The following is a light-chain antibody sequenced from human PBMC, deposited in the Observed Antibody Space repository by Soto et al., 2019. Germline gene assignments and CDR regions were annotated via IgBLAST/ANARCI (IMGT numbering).Light chain of an antibody. CDR3: QQKNNWPPWT. CDR2: GAS. V-gene: IGKV3-15*01. CDR1: QSVSSN. Sequence: EIVMTQSPATLSVSPGERATLSCRASQSVSSNLAWYQQKPGQAPRLLIYGASTRATGIPARFSGSGSGTEFTLTISSLRSDDYAVYYCQQKNNWPPWTFGQGTKVEIK. J-gene: IGKJ1*01.